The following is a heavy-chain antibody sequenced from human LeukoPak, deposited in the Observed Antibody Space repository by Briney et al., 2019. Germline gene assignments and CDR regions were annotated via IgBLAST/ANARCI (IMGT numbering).Heavy chain of an antibody. D-gene: IGHD6-13*01. CDR3: ARDLAAAGTLVDY. CDR2: ISYDGSNK. J-gene: IGHJ4*02. Sequence: GGSLRLSCAASGFTFSDYAIHWVRQAPGKGLEWVAVISYDGSNKYYADSVKGRFTISRDTSKSTVFLQMNSLRPEDAAVYFCARDLAAAGTLVDYWGQGTLVTVSS. V-gene: IGHV3-30-3*01. CDR1: GFTFSDYA.